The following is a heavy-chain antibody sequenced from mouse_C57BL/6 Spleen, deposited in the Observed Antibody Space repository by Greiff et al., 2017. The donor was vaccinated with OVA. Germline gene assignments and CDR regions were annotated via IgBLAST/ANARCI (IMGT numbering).Heavy chain of an antibody. CDR1: GFTFSSYA. CDR3: AREGGNVYFDY. J-gene: IGHJ2*01. CDR2: ISDGGSYT. Sequence: EVKLMESGGGLVKPGGSLKLSCAASGFTFSSYAMSWVRQTPEKRLEWVATISDGGSYTYYPDNGKGRFTISRDNAKNNLYLQMSHLKSEDTAMYYCAREGGNVYFDYWGQGTTLTVSS. D-gene: IGHD2-1*01. V-gene: IGHV5-4*01.